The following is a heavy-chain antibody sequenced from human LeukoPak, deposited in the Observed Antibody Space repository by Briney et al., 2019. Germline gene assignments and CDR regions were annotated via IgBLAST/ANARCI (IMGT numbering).Heavy chain of an antibody. D-gene: IGHD4-17*01. CDR2: IYYSGST. CDR1: GGSISSYY. V-gene: IGHV4-59*01. CDR3: ARGWSTFDYGDFNWFDP. Sequence: PSETLSLTCTVSGGSISSYYWSWIRQPPGKGLEWIGYIYYSGSTNYNPSLKSRVTISVDTSKNQFSLKLSSVTAADTAVYYCARGWSTFDYGDFNWFDPWGQGTLVTVSS. J-gene: IGHJ5*02.